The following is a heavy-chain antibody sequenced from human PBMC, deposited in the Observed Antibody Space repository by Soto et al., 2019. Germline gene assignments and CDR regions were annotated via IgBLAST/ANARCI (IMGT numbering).Heavy chain of an antibody. CDR1: GYTFTSYA. V-gene: IGHV1-3*01. CDR2: INAGNGNT. Sequence: ASVKVSCKASGYTFTSYAMHWVRQAPGQRLEWMGWINAGNGNTKYSQKFQGRVTITRDTSASTAYMELSSLRSEDTAVYYCAREEAARTGSDYWGQGTLVTVPQ. J-gene: IGHJ4*02. CDR3: AREEAARTGSDY. D-gene: IGHD6-6*01.